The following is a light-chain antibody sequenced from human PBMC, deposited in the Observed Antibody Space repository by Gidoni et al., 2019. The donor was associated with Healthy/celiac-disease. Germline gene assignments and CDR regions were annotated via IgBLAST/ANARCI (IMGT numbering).Light chain of an antibody. V-gene: IGKV3-15*01. J-gene: IGKJ3*01. CDR2: GAS. Sequence: EIVMTQSPATLSVSPGERATLSCRASQSVSSNLAWYQQKPGQAPRRLIYGASTRATGIQARFSGSGSGTEFTRTISSLQSEDFAVYYCQQYNNWPPIFTFGPGTKVDIK. CDR3: QQYNNWPPIFT. CDR1: QSVSSN.